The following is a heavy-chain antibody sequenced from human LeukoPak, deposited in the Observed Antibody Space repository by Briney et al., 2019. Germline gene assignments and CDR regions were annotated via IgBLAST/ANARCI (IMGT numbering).Heavy chain of an antibody. CDR2: ISSSSYI. Sequence: GGSLRLSCAASGFTFSSYSMNWVRQAPGKGLEWVSSISSSSYIYYADSVKGRFTISRDNAKNSLYLQMNSLRAEDTAMYYCARDGVAVAGLDYWGQGTLVTVSS. D-gene: IGHD6-19*01. J-gene: IGHJ4*02. V-gene: IGHV3-21*01. CDR3: ARDGVAVAGLDY. CDR1: GFTFSSYS.